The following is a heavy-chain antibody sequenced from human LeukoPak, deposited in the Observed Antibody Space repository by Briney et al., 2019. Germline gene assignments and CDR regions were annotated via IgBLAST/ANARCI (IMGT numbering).Heavy chain of an antibody. CDR2: IYPGDSDT. CDR3: TRQSQYCSTGTCYGID. CDR1: GYRFPAYW. V-gene: IGHV5-51*01. D-gene: IGHD2-2*01. J-gene: IGHJ4*02. Sequence: GESLKISCKGSGYRFPAYWICWVRQMPGKGLEWMGIIYPGDSDTRYSPSFQGQVTISADKSTSTAYLQWSSLQASDTAIYYCTRQSQYCSTGTCYGIDWGQGTLVAVSS.